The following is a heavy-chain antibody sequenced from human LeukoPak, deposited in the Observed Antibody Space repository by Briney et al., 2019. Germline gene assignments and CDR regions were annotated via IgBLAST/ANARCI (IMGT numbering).Heavy chain of an antibody. J-gene: IGHJ2*01. D-gene: IGHD5-18*01. CDR2: INYSGST. CDR3: ARVEGDTAMVTNYWYFDL. Sequence: SETLSLTCTVSGGSISSYYWSWIRQPPGKGLEWIGYINYSGSTNYNPSLKSRVTMSVDTSKNQFSLKLSSVTAADTAVYYCARVEGDTAMVTNYWYFDLWGRGTLVTVSS. V-gene: IGHV4-59*08. CDR1: GGSISSYY.